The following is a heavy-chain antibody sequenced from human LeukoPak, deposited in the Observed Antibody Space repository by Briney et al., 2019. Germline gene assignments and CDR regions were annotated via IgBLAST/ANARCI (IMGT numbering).Heavy chain of an antibody. V-gene: IGHV3-23*01. Sequence: PGGSLRLSCAASGFTFSSYAMSWVRQAPGKGLEWVSAISGSGGSTYYADSVKGRFTISRDNSKNTLYLQMNSLRAEDTAVYYCAKDRDGVGYCSGGSCYSDYWGQGTLVTVSS. D-gene: IGHD2-15*01. CDR3: AKDRDGVGYCSGGSCYSDY. CDR1: GFTFSSYA. CDR2: ISGSGGST. J-gene: IGHJ4*02.